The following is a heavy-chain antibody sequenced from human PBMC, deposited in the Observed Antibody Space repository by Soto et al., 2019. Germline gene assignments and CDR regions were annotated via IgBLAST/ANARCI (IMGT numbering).Heavy chain of an antibody. D-gene: IGHD5-12*01. CDR2: IIPILGIA. CDR1: GGTFSSYT. Sequence: QVQLVQSGAEVKKPGSSVKVSCKASGGTFSSYTISWVRQAPGQGLEWMGRIIPILGIANYAQKFQGRVTITADKSTSKAYMELSSLRSEDTAVYYCARLVATKDYYYGMDVWGQGTTVTVSS. J-gene: IGHJ6*02. V-gene: IGHV1-69*02. CDR3: ARLVATKDYYYGMDV.